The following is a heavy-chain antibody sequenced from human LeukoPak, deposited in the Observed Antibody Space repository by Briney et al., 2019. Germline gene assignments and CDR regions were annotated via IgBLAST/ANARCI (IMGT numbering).Heavy chain of an antibody. J-gene: IGHJ5*02. V-gene: IGHV1-2*04. CDR1: GYTFTGYH. Sequence: GASVKVSYKASGYTFTGYHIHWVRQAPGQGLEWMGWINPKSGGTNYAQKFEGWVTMTRDTSMSTVYMELSRLKSDDTAVYYCARTGDLYWFDPWGQGTLVTVSS. D-gene: IGHD7-27*01. CDR3: ARTGDLYWFDP. CDR2: INPKSGGT.